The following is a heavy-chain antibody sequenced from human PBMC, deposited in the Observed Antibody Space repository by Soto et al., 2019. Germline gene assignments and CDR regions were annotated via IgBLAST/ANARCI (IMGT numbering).Heavy chain of an antibody. CDR1: GGSISSSNW. D-gene: IGHD6-13*01. CDR2: IYHSGST. V-gene: IGHV4-4*02. Sequence: SETLSLTCAVSGGSISSSNWWSWVRQPPGKGLEWIGEIYHSGSTNYNPSLKSRVTISVDKSKNQFSLKLSSVTAADTAVYYCAREIIAAAGEDFYYYGMDVWGQGTMVTVSS. J-gene: IGHJ6*02. CDR3: AREIIAAAGEDFYYYGMDV.